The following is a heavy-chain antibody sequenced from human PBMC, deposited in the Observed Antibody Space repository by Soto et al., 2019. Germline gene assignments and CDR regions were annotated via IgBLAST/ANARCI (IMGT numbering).Heavy chain of an antibody. D-gene: IGHD3-10*01. CDR1: GGSISSYY. V-gene: IGHV4-59*01. J-gene: IGHJ4*02. CDR2: IYYSGST. Sequence: SETLSLTCTVSGGSISSYYWSWIRQPPGKGLEWIGYIYYSGSTNYNPSLKSRVTISVDTSKNQFSLKLSSVTAADTAVYYCARTRVYGSGSYYNVFFDYWGQGTLVTVS. CDR3: ARTRVYGSGSYYNVFFDY.